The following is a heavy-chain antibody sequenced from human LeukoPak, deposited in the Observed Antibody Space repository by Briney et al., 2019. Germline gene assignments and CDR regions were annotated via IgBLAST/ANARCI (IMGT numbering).Heavy chain of an antibody. V-gene: IGHV1-2*02. CDR3: ARVRYDFWSGYSPFDY. J-gene: IGHJ4*02. Sequence: GASVKVSCKASGYTFTGYYMHWVRQAPGQGLEWMGWINPNSGGTNYAQKFQGRVTMTRDTSISTAYMELSRLRSDDTAVYYCARVRYDFWSGYSPFDYWGQGTLVTVSS. CDR1: GYTFTGYY. D-gene: IGHD3-3*01. CDR2: INPNSGGT.